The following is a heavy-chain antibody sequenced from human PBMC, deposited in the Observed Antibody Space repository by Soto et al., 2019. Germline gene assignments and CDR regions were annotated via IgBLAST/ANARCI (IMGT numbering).Heavy chain of an antibody. CDR3: ARGNTAAADTGWFDP. Sequence: GGSLRLSCAASGFTFSNCAMHWVRQAPGKGLEYVSAISSNGGSTYYADSVKGRFTISRDNSKNTLYLQMGSLRVEDMAVYYCARGNTAAADTGWFDPWGQGTLVTVSS. J-gene: IGHJ5*02. CDR2: ISSNGGST. V-gene: IGHV3-64*02. D-gene: IGHD6-13*01. CDR1: GFTFSNCA.